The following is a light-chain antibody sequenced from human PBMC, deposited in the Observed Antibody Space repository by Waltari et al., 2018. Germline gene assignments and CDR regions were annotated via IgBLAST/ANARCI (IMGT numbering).Light chain of an antibody. Sequence: IVLTESPDPLAVSLGERATIHCKSSQSVLHSPSSRNYFGCHQQKPGQPPKFLIYWASTRVSGVPDRFSGGGSGTDFTLTISSLQAEGVAVYYCQQYYIPPFTFGPGTKVDI. V-gene: IGKV4-1*01. CDR1: QSVLHSPSSRNY. CDR3: QQYYIPPFT. J-gene: IGKJ3*01. CDR2: WAS.